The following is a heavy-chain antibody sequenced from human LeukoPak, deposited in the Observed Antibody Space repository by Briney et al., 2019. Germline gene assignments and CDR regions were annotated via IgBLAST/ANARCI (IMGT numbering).Heavy chain of an antibody. CDR1: GFTFSSYS. J-gene: IGHJ6*02. CDR3: ARDTLCDYGMDV. Sequence: PGKSLRLSCEGSGFTFSSYSMNWVRQAPGKGLEWVSYISSSGRTTYYADSVKGRFTISRDNAKNSLYLQMNSLRDEDTAVYYCARDTLCDYGMDVWGQGTTVTVSS. CDR2: ISSSGRTT. D-gene: IGHD3-10*02. V-gene: IGHV3-48*02.